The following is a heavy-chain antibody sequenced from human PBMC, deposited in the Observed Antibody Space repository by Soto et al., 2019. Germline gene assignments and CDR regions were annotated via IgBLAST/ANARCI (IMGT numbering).Heavy chain of an antibody. Sequence: PGGSLILSCAASGFTFSSYSMNWVRQAPGKGLEWVSSISSSSSYIYYADSVKGRFTISRDNAKNSLYLQMNSLRAEDTAVYYCARANYYDSSGYYSYYFDYWGQGTLVTVSS. CDR3: ARANYYDSSGYYSYYFDY. CDR2: ISSSSSYI. CDR1: GFTFSSYS. D-gene: IGHD3-22*01. J-gene: IGHJ4*02. V-gene: IGHV3-21*01.